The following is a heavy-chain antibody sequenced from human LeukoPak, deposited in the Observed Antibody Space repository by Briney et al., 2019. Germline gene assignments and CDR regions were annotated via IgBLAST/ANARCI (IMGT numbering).Heavy chain of an antibody. V-gene: IGHV1-18*01. CDR1: GYTFTSYG. CDR2: ISAYNGNT. J-gene: IGHJ2*01. CDR3: ARVIVVVPAADAGYFDL. Sequence: ASVKVSCKASGYTFTSYGISWVRQAPGQGLEWMGWISAYNGNTNYAQKLQGRVTMTTDTSTSTAYMELRSLRSDDTAVYYCARVIVVVPAADAGYFDLWGRGTLVTVSS. D-gene: IGHD2-2*01.